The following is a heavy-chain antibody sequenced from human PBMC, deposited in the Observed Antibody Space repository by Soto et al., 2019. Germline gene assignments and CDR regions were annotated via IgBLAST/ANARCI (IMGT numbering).Heavy chain of an antibody. CDR3: ARHCSSTSCYLHY. CDR2: IYYSGTT. J-gene: IGHJ4*02. Sequence: SETLSLTCTVSGGSISSGGYYWSWIRQPPGKGLEWIGSIYYSGTTYYNPSLKSRVTISVDTSKNQFSLKLSSVTAADTAVYYCARHCSSTSCYLHYWGQGTLVTVSS. D-gene: IGHD2-2*01. CDR1: GGSISSGGYY. V-gene: IGHV4-39*01.